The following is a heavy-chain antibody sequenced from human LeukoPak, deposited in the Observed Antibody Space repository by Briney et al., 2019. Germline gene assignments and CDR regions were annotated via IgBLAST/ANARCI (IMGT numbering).Heavy chain of an antibody. J-gene: IGHJ5*02. CDR3: AILRVNYGGNWFDP. CDR1: GGSISSYY. Sequence: SETLSLTCTVSGGSISSYYWSWIRQPAGKGLEWIGRIYTSGSTNYNPSLKSRVTMSVDMSKNQFSLKLSSVTAADTAVYYCAILRVNYGGNWFDPWGQGTLVTVSS. CDR2: IYTSGST. D-gene: IGHD4-23*01. V-gene: IGHV4-4*07.